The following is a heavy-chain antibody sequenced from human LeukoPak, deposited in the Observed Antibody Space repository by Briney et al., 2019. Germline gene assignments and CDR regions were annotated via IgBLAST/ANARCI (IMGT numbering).Heavy chain of an antibody. J-gene: IGHJ2*01. CDR2: IGTGGDT. V-gene: IGHV3-13*01. CDR1: GFTLSSYD. D-gene: IGHD4-17*01. CDR3: ARERVHGDSFGWYFDL. Sequence: PGGSLRLSCAASGFTLSSYDMHWVRPATGKGLEWVSAIGTGGDTSYTGSVRGRFTISRENAKNSLNLQMNSLTAGDTAVYYCARERVHGDSFGWYFDLWGRGTLVTVS.